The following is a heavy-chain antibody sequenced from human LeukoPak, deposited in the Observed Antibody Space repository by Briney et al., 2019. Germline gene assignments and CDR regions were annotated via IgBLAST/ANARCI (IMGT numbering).Heavy chain of an antibody. CDR3: ARVSDCSSTSCYFLYYYMDV. J-gene: IGHJ6*03. D-gene: IGHD2-2*01. Sequence: SETLSLTCTVSGGSISSYYWSWIRQPPGKGLEWIGYIYYSGSTNYNPSLKSRVTISVDSSKNQFSLKLSSVTAADTAVYYCARVSDCSSTSCYFLYYYMDVWGKGTTVTVSS. CDR2: IYYSGST. CDR1: GGSISSYY. V-gene: IGHV4-59*01.